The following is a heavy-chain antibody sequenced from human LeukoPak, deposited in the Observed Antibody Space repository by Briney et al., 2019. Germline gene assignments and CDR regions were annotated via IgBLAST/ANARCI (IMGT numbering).Heavy chain of an antibody. CDR2: INPNSGGT. CDR1: GYTFTGYY. D-gene: IGHD6-6*01. V-gene: IGHV1-2*02. Sequence: SVKVSCKASGYTFTGYYMHWVRQAPGQGLEWMGWINPNSGGTNYAQKLQGRVTMTRDTSISTAYMELSRLRSDDTAVYYCARTRVRGSSSQVDYWGQGTLVTVSS. J-gene: IGHJ4*02. CDR3: ARTRVRGSSSQVDY.